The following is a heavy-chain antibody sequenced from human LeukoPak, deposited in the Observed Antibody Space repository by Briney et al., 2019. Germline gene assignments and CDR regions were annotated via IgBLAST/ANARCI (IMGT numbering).Heavy chain of an antibody. CDR3: ARAGITRTTRFDP. CDR1: GGSISSGSYY. J-gene: IGHJ5*02. Sequence: SQTLSLTCTVSGGSISSGSYYWSWIRQPAGKGLEWIGRIYTSGSTNYNPSLKSRVTISVDTSKNQFSLKLSSVTAADTAVYYCARAGITRTTRFDPWGQGTLVTVSS. V-gene: IGHV4-61*02. D-gene: IGHD1-7*01. CDR2: IYTSGST.